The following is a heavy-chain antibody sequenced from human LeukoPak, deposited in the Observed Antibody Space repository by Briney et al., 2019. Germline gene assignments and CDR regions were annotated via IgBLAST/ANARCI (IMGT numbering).Heavy chain of an antibody. V-gene: IGHV4-59*01. CDR2: IYHSGTI. D-gene: IGHD1-26*01. CDR3: AKSRSLGLLYFDT. Sequence: PETLSLTCTVSGGSISGYYWNWIRQSPEKGLEWIGYIYHSGTINFNPSLKARVTMSIDTSKNQFSLKLSSVTAADTAVYYCAKSRSLGLLYFDTWGQGTLATVSS. CDR1: GGSISGYY. J-gene: IGHJ4*02.